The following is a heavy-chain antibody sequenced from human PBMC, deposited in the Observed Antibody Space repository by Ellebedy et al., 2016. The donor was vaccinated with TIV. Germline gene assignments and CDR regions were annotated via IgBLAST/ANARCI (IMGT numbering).Heavy chain of an antibody. CDR1: GFIFSTYG. CDR2: IYYDGNKK. V-gene: IGHV3-33*01. J-gene: IGHJ3*02. CDR3: ARGPGAKVYASAFDM. D-gene: IGHD2-8*01. Sequence: PGGSLRLSCVASGFIFSTYGMHWVRQAPGKGLEWVAVIYYDGNKKYYVDSVKGRFTISRDNSKNTLSLQMNSLRVEDTAVYYCARGPGAKVYASAFDMWGQGTMVTVSS.